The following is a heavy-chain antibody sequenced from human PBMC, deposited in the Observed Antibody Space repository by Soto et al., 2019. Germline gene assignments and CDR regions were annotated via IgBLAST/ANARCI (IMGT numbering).Heavy chain of an antibody. CDR2: ISTYNGNT. CDR1: GYPSLSIG. J-gene: IGHJ4*02. V-gene: IGHV1-18*01. CDR3: AKGVILRVGFDY. D-gene: IGHD2-21*01. Sequence: ASVKASGKVLGYPSLSIGFVGVRQAPGQGLEWMGWISTYNGNTKYSQKLQGRVTITTDTSTSTAYMELRSLRSDDTAVFYCAKGVILRVGFDYWGQGTLVTVS.